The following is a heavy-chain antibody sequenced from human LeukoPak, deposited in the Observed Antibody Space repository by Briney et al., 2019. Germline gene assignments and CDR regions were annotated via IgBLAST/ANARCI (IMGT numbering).Heavy chain of an antibody. CDR1: GYTFSRYG. CDR2: ITAYYGNT. J-gene: IGHJ3*02. D-gene: IGHD1-7*01. CDR3: ARQSFIAGDNWNYVLNGDDALDI. V-gene: IGHV1-18*01. Sequence: ASMKVSCKASGYTFSRYGITWVRQAPGQGLEWMGWITAYYGNTNFAQNFQARVTMTTDTSTNTAYMELRSLRSDDTAVYYCARQSFIAGDNWNYVLNGDDALDIWGQGTMVTVSS.